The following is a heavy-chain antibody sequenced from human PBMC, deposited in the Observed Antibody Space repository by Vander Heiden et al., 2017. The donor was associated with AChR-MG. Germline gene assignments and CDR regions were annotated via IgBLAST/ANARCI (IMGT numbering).Heavy chain of an antibody. V-gene: IGHV2-5*01. J-gene: IGHJ4*02. D-gene: IGHD5-12*01. Sequence: QITLKESGPTLVKPTQTLTLTCTFSGFSLSTSGVGVGWIRQPPGKALEWLALIYWNDDKRYSPSLKSRLTITKDTSKNQVVLTMTNMDPVDTATYYCAHRRRRWLQLSFPDYWGQGTLVTVSS. CDR2: IYWNDDK. CDR1: GFSLSTSGVG. CDR3: AHRRRRWLQLSFPDY.